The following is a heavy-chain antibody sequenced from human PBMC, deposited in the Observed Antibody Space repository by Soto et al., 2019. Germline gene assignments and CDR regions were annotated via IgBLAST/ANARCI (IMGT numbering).Heavy chain of an antibody. Sequence: SETLSLTCTVSDGSISSYYWSWIRQPPGKGLEWIGYIYSSGTTNYNPSLKSRVTISVDTSKNQFSLKLSSVSAADTAVYYCTRGSTYGGNPWDYWGQGTLVTVSS. D-gene: IGHD4-17*01. J-gene: IGHJ4*02. V-gene: IGHV4-59*01. CDR1: DGSISSYY. CDR2: IYSSGTT. CDR3: TRGSTYGGNPWDY.